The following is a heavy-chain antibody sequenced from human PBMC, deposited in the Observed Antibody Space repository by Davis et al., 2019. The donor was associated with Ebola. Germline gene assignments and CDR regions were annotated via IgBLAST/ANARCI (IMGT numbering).Heavy chain of an antibody. CDR3: ASIAARPSDY. V-gene: IGHV4-39*01. CDR1: GGSISSGRYY. CDR2: IYYSGST. D-gene: IGHD6-6*01. Sequence: SETLSLTCAVSGGSISSGRYYCIWSRQHPGKGLEWIGSIYYSGSTYYNPSPKSRVTISVDTSKNQFSLKLSSVTAADTAVYYCASIAARPSDYWGQGTLVTVSS. J-gene: IGHJ4*02.